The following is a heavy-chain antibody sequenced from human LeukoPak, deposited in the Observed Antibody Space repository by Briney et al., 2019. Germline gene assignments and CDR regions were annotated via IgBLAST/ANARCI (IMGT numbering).Heavy chain of an antibody. CDR1: GFTFSSHS. D-gene: IGHD3-3*01. CDR3: ARAMGTSYGFWSGSYTVSYYYYMDV. Sequence: PGGSLRLSCATSGFTFSSHSMNWVRQAPGKGLEWVANIKQDGSEKHYVDSVKGRFSISRDNTKNSLYLQMNSLRAEDTAVYYCARAMGTSYGFWSGSYTVSYYYYMDVWGKGTTVTVSS. V-gene: IGHV3-7*01. CDR2: IKQDGSEK. J-gene: IGHJ6*03.